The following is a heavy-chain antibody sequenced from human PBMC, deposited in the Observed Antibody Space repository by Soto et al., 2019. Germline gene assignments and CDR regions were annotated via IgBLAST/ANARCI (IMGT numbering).Heavy chain of an antibody. J-gene: IGHJ5*02. CDR1: GVSISSGGYS. CDR2: IYHSGST. Sequence: PSETLSLTCAVSGVSISSGGYSWSWIRQPPGKGLEWIGYIYHSGSTYYNPSLKSRVTISVDRSKNQFSLKLSSVTAADTAVYYCARGIVVVPAAIVGWFDPWGQGTLVTVSS. D-gene: IGHD2-2*01. CDR3: ARGIVVVPAAIVGWFDP. V-gene: IGHV4-30-2*01.